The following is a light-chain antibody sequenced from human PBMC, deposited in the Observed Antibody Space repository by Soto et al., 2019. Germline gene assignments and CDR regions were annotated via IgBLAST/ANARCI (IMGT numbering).Light chain of an antibody. J-gene: IGKJ1*01. CDR1: QSVSSSF. Sequence: EIVLTQSPGTLSLSPGERATLSCRASQSVSSSFLAWYQQKPGQAPRLPIYGASSRATGIPDRFSGSGSGTAVALPISRLEPEDFAVYYCQQYDSSPSTFGQGTKVEIK. V-gene: IGKV3-20*01. CDR2: GAS. CDR3: QQYDSSPST.